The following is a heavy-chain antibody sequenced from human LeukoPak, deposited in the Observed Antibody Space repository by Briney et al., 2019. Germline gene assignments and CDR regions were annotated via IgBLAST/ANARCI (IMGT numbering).Heavy chain of an antibody. CDR3: ARDHGIAAAGNWFDP. D-gene: IGHD6-13*01. J-gene: IGHJ5*02. Sequence: SETLSLTCTVSGGSISSYYWSWLRQPAGKGLEWIGRIYTSGSTNYNPSLKSRVTMSVDTSKNQFSLKLSSVTAADTAVYYCARDHGIAAAGNWFDPWGQETLVTVS. V-gene: IGHV4-4*07. CDR1: GGSISSYY. CDR2: IYTSGST.